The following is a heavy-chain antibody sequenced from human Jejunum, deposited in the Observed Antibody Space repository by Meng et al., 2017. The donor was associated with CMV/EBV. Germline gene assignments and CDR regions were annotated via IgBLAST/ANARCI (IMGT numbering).Heavy chain of an antibody. J-gene: IGHJ5*02. CDR2: IHYGGST. CDR3: ARDLMTTITTGWFDP. Sequence: SVKSDSYYWSWIRQPPGKALEWIGYIHYGGSTNYTPSLKSRVTISVDTSKNRFSLRLTSVTAADTAVYYCARDLMTTITTGWFDPWGQGTLVTVSS. CDR1: SVKSDSYY. V-gene: IGHV4-61*01. D-gene: IGHD4-11*01.